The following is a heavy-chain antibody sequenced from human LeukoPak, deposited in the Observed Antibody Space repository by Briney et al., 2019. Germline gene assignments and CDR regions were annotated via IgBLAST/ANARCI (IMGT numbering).Heavy chain of an antibody. CDR2: IYYSGST. CDR1: GGSISSYY. J-gene: IGHJ5*02. V-gene: IGHV4-59*01. CDR3: ASLGDILTSENWFDP. Sequence: SETLSLTCTVSGGSISSYYWSWIRQPPGKGLEWIGYIYYSGSTNYNPSLKSRVTISVDTSKNQSSLKLSSVTAADTAVYYCASLGDILTSENWFDPWGQGTLVTVSS. D-gene: IGHD3-9*01.